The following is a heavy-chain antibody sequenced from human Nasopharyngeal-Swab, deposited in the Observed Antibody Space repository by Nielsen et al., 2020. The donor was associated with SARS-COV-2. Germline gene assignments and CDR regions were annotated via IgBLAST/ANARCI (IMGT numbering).Heavy chain of an antibody. D-gene: IGHD3-22*01. Sequence: GESLKISCAVSGFTFSSYWMSWVRQAPGKGLVWVANIKQDGSEKYYVDSVKGRFTISRDNAKNSLYLQMHSLRAEDTAVYYCARDDYYDSSGYLRGPFYYYMDVWGKGTTVTVSS. CDR2: IKQDGSEK. V-gene: IGHV3-7*01. CDR1: GFTFSSYW. CDR3: ARDDYYDSSGYLRGPFYYYMDV. J-gene: IGHJ6*03.